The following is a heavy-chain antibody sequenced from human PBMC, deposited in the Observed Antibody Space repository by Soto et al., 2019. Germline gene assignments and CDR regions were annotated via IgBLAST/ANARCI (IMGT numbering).Heavy chain of an antibody. V-gene: IGHV2-5*02. D-gene: IGHD6-13*01. CDR2: IYWDDDK. Sequence: QITLKESGPPLVKPTQTLTLTCTFSGFSLNTRELSTSGVGVGWIRQPPGKALEWLALIYWDDDKQYSPSLRSRLTITKDTSKNQVVLMMTNMDPVDTATYYCAHTPPKAAASFDYWGQGTLVTVSS. CDR3: AHTPPKAAASFDY. CDR1: GFSLNTRELSTSGVG. J-gene: IGHJ4*02.